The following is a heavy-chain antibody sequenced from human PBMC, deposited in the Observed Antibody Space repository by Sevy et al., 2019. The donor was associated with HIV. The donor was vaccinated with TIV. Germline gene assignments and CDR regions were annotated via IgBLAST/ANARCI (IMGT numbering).Heavy chain of an antibody. D-gene: IGHD6-13*01. Sequence: GGSLRLSCTASGFPFGYFAMNWLRQAPGKGLEWVGFIRSKEYGGTTEYAASVKGRFTISRDESKSIAFLQMNSLKTEDTAVYYCTRDRWAKYYFDYWGQGILVTVSS. CDR1: GFPFGYFA. CDR3: TRDRWAKYYFDY. CDR2: IRSKEYGGTT. J-gene: IGHJ4*02. V-gene: IGHV3-49*03.